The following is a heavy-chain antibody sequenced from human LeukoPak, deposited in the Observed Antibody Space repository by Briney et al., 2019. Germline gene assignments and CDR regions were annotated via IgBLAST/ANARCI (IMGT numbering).Heavy chain of an antibody. CDR3: ARDGSSGHFDY. J-gene: IGHJ4*02. Sequence: SETLSLTCTVSGYSISSSYYWSWIRQPPGKGLEWIGYIYYSGSTNYNPSLKSRVTISVDTSKNQFSLKLSSVTAADTAVYYCARDGSSGHFDYWGQGTLVTVSS. CDR1: GYSISSSYY. V-gene: IGHV4-61*01. D-gene: IGHD3-22*01. CDR2: IYYSGST.